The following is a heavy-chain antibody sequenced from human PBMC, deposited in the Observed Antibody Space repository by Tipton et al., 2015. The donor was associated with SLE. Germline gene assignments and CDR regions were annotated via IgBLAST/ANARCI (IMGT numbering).Heavy chain of an antibody. Sequence: SLRLSCTASGFTFGDYAMSWVRQAPGKGLEWVGFIRSKAYGGTTEYAASVKGRFTISRDDSKSIAYLQMNSLRVEDTAVYYCAKDPADGYPAKYFDYWGQGTPATVSS. V-gene: IGHV3-49*04. CDR3: AKDPADGYPAKYFDY. CDR1: GFTFGDYA. D-gene: IGHD5-18*01. CDR2: IRSKAYGGTT. J-gene: IGHJ4*02.